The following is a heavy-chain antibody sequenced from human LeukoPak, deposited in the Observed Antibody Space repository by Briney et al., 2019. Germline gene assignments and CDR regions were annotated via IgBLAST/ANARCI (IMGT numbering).Heavy chain of an antibody. Sequence: PGGSLRLSCAASGFTFSSYSMNWVRQAPGKGLEWVSSISSSSSYIYYADSVKGRFTISRDNAKNSLYLQMNSLRAEDTAVYYCARRLVDSYGGFDTWGQGTMVTVSS. CDR3: ARRLVDSYGGFDT. CDR1: GFTFSSYS. J-gene: IGHJ3*02. V-gene: IGHV3-21*01. D-gene: IGHD5-18*01. CDR2: ISSSSSYI.